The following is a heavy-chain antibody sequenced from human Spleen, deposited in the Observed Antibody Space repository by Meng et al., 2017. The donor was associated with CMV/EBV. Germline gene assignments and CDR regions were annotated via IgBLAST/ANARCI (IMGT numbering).Heavy chain of an antibody. CDR1: GFTFSSYA. V-gene: IGHV3-74*01. J-gene: IGHJ4*02. CDR2: INSDGTET. Sequence: GESLKISCAASGFTFSSYAMHWVRQAPMKGLVWVARINSDGTETKYADSVKDRFTISRDNAKNTLYLQMNGLRADDTGVYFCVRDLSGGDYWGQGTLVTVSS. CDR3: VRDLSGGDY. D-gene: IGHD3-10*01.